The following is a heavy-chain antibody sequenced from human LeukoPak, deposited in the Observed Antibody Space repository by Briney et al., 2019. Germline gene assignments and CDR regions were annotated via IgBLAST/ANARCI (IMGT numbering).Heavy chain of an antibody. D-gene: IGHD2-21*02. V-gene: IGHV4-39*01. J-gene: IGHJ4*02. CDR3: ASLVVVVVTASEIDY. CDR2: FHYSGST. CDR1: GGSVSSSSYY. Sequence: PSETLSLTCSVSGGSVSSSSYYWGWVRQPPGKGLEWIGSFHYSGSTYYNPSPKSRVTISGDTSKNQFSLKLRSVTAADTAVYYCASLVVVVVTASEIDYWGQGTLVTVSS.